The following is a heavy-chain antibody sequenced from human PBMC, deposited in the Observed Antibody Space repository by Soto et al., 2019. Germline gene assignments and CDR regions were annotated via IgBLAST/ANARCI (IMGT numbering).Heavy chain of an antibody. CDR2: IYWDDDK. V-gene: IGHV2-5*02. CDR1: GLRLSTRGVG. D-gene: IGHD3-10*01. CDR3: AHTSYYYGSGSYYAEYFQH. J-gene: IGHJ1*01. Sequence: LKRDQPTHTLTKSCALAGLRLSTRGVGVGWIRQPPGKALEWLALIYWDDDKRYSPSLKSRLTITKDTSKNQVVLTMTNMDPVDTATYYCAHTSYYYGSGSYYAEYFQHWGQGTLVTVS.